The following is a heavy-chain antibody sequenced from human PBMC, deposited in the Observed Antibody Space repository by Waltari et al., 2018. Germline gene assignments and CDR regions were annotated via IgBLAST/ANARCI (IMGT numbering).Heavy chain of an antibody. J-gene: IGHJ4*02. CDR1: GGSISSSSYY. CDR3: ARAPRYYDSSGYLGFRY. CDR2: IYYSGSN. D-gene: IGHD3-22*01. V-gene: IGHV4-39*07. Sequence: QLQLQESGPGLVKPSETLSLTCTVSGGSISSSSYYWGWIRQPPGKGLEWIGSIYYSGSNYYNPSLKSRVTISVDTSKNQFSLKLSSVTAADTAVYYCARAPRYYDSSGYLGFRYWGQGTLVTVSS.